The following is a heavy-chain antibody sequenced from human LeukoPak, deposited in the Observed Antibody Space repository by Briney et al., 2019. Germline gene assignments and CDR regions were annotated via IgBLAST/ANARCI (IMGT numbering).Heavy chain of an antibody. J-gene: IGHJ3*02. V-gene: IGHV3-21*01. D-gene: IGHD2-2*01. Sequence: GGSLRLAWAASGLTFSNYSMNSVRPAPGKRLEWVSSISSSDSYIPYADSVKGRFTISRDNAKNSLYLQMNSLRAEDTALYCCARSPAAVAAASPDDAFDIWGPGTMVTVSS. CDR1: GLTFSNYS. CDR2: ISSSDSYI. CDR3: ARSPAAVAAASPDDAFDI.